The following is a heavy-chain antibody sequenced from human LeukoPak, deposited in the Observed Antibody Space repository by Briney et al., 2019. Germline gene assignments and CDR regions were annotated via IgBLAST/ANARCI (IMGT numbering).Heavy chain of an antibody. V-gene: IGHV3-21*01. J-gene: IGHJ4*02. D-gene: IGHD6-6*01. CDR1: GFTFSSYS. Sequence: PGGSLRLSCAASGFTFSSYSMNWVRQAPGKGLEWVSSISSSSSYIYYADSVKGRFTISRDNAKNSLYLQMNSLRAEDTAVYYCARDVEAARPPDFDYWGQGTLVTVSS. CDR3: ARDVEAARPPDFDY. CDR2: ISSSSSYI.